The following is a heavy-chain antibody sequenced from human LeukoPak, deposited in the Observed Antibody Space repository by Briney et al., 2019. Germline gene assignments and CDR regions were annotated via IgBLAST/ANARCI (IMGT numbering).Heavy chain of an antibody. Sequence: GGSLRLSCAASGFTFSSYWMHWVRQAPGKGLVWFSRIKSDGSGTSYADSVKGRFTISRDNAKNTLYLQMNSLRAEDTAVYYCARTYYDSSGYSFDYWGQGTLVTVSS. J-gene: IGHJ4*02. CDR3: ARTYYDSSGYSFDY. V-gene: IGHV3-74*01. CDR1: GFTFSSYW. D-gene: IGHD3-22*01. CDR2: IKSDGSGT.